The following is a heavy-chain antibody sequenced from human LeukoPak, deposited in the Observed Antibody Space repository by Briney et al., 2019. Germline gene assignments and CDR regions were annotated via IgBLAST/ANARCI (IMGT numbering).Heavy chain of an antibody. CDR3: ARRIVGATGYYFDY. Sequence: SVKVSCKASGGTFSSYAISWARQAPGQGLEWMGGIIPIFGTANYAQKFQGRVTITTDESTSTAYMELSSLRSEDTAVYYCARRIVGATGYYFDYWGQETLVTVSS. D-gene: IGHD1-26*01. CDR2: IIPIFGTA. V-gene: IGHV1-69*05. J-gene: IGHJ4*02. CDR1: GGTFSSYA.